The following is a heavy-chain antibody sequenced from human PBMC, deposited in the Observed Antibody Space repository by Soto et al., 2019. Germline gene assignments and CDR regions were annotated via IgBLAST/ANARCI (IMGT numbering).Heavy chain of an antibody. D-gene: IGHD4-17*01. V-gene: IGHV1-69*01. J-gene: IGHJ2*01. CDR3: ASTTTTVTTSDWYFDL. CDR1: GGTFSSYA. Sequence: QVQLVQSGAEVKKPGSSVKVSCKASGGTFSSYAISWVRQAPGQGLEWMGGIIPIFGTANYAQKFQGRVTITADESTSTAYMEMSSLRSEDTAVYYCASTTTTVTTSDWYFDLWGRGTLVTVSS. CDR2: IIPIFGTA.